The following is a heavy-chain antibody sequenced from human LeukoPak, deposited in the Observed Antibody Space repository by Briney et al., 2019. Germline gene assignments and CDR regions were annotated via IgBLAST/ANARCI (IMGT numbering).Heavy chain of an antibody. Sequence: ASVKVSCKASGYSLSDYHLHWVRQAPGQGLEWMGDINPGNGATKYAQKFQGRFTMTRDTSISTVYMDLSGLTPDDTAVYYCARDPQYTVGYPTYDCWGQGTLVTVSS. D-gene: IGHD2-2*03. J-gene: IGHJ4*02. CDR3: ARDPQYTVGYPTYDC. CDR2: INPGNGAT. V-gene: IGHV1-2*02. CDR1: GYSLSDYH.